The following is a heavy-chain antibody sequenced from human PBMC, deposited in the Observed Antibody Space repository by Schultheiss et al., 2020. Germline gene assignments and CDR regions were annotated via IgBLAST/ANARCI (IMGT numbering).Heavy chain of an antibody. Sequence: SVKVSCKASGGTFSSYAISWVRQAPGQGLEWMGGIIPIFGTANYAQKFQGRVTITADESTSTAYMELSSLRSEDTAVYYCARATGPNSGSLSFDYWGQGTLVTVSS. V-gene: IGHV1-69*13. CDR3: ARATGPNSGSLSFDY. CDR1: GGTFSSYA. J-gene: IGHJ4*02. CDR2: IIPIFGTA. D-gene: IGHD1-26*01.